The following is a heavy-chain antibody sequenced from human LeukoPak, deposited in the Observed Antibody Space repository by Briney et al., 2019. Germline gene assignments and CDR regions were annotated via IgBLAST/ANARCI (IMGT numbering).Heavy chain of an antibody. CDR3: AKDHGSSGYYGLRY. CDR2: ISYDGSNK. J-gene: IGHJ4*02. V-gene: IGHV3-30*18. D-gene: IGHD3-22*01. CDR1: GFTFSSYG. Sequence: GGSLRLSCAASGFTFSSYGMHWVRQAPGKGLEWVAVISYDGSNKYYADSVKGRFTISRDNSKNTLYLQMNSLRAEDTAVYYCAKDHGSSGYYGLRYWGQGTLVTVSS.